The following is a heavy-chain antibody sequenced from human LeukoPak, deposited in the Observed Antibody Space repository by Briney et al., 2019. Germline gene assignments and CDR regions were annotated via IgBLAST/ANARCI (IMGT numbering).Heavy chain of an antibody. CDR3: AKVSYYGSGNLDY. CDR1: GFTFSSYA. Sequence: GGSLRLSRATSGFTFSSYAMSWVRQAPGKGLEWVSTISGSGDSTYYADSEKGRFTISRDNSKNTLYLQMNSLRAEDTAVYFCAKVSYYGSGNLDYWGQGTLVTVSS. J-gene: IGHJ4*02. CDR2: ISGSGDST. V-gene: IGHV3-23*01. D-gene: IGHD3-10*01.